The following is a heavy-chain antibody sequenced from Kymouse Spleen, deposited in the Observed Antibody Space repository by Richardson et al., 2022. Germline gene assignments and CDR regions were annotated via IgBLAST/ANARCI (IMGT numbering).Heavy chain of an antibody. V-gene: IGHV3-33*01. CDR2: IWYDGSNK. CDR1: GFTFSSYG. CDR3: ARESIAARGAPDYYYYGMDV. J-gene: IGHJ6*02. D-gene: IGHD6-6*01. Sequence: QVQLVESGGGVVQPGRSLRLSCAASGFTFSSYGMHWVRQAPGKGLEWVAVIWYDGSNKYYADSVKGRFTISRDNSKNTLYLQMNSLRAEDTAVYYCARESIAARGAPDYYYYGMDVWGQGTTVTVSS.